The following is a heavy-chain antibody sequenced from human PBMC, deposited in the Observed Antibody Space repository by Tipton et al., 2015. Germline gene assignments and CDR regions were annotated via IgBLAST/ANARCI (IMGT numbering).Heavy chain of an antibody. CDR3: ASPSLPHDRGDYYFQS. J-gene: IGHJ4*02. Sequence: TLSLTCSVSGDSIRSSRYYWGWIRQPPGKGLEWIGNINYSGNTYSNPSLESRVTISVDTSKNQFSLKLSSVTAADTAVYYCASPSLPHDRGDYYFQSWGQGSLVTVSS. CDR1: GDSIRSSRYY. V-gene: IGHV4-39*01. CDR2: INYSGNT. D-gene: IGHD2-21*02.